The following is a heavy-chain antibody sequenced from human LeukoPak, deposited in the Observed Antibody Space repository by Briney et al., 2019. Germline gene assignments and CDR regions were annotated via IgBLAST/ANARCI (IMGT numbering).Heavy chain of an antibody. D-gene: IGHD2-2*01. J-gene: IGHJ4*02. V-gene: IGHV3-30-3*01. CDR2: ILYDGNNI. CDR1: EFTFSIYI. Sequence: GGSLRLSCAASEFTFSIYIMNWVRQAPGKGLEWVAYILYDGNNIYSADSVKGRFTISRDNSKNTLYLQMNSLRDEDTAVYYCARGYCTGTTCYHSFDYWGQGTLVTVSS. CDR3: ARGYCTGTTCYHSFDY.